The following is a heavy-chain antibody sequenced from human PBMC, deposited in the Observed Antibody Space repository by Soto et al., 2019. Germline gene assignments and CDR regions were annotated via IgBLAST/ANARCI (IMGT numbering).Heavy chain of an antibody. D-gene: IGHD2-2*01. CDR1: GYTFTSYA. J-gene: IGHJ6*03. V-gene: IGHV1-8*01. Sequence: GASVKVSWKASGYTFTSYAINWVRQANGQGLEWMGWMNPNSGNTGYAQKFQGRVTMTRNTSISTAYMELSSLRSEDTAVYYCARGRVLGYCSSTSCYASRYTYYYYYYMDVWGKGTTVTVSS. CDR3: ARGRVLGYCSSTSCYASRYTYYYYYYMDV. CDR2: MNPNSGNT.